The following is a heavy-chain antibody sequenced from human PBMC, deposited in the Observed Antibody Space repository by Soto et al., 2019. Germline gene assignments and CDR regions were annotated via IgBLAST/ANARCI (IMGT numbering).Heavy chain of an antibody. J-gene: IGHJ4*02. V-gene: IGHV3-23*01. D-gene: IGHD4-4*01. Sequence: EVQLLESGGGLGQPGGSLRLSCAASGFPFSTYVMSWVRQAPGKGLDWVSSISASGSNGFYTDSVKGRFIISRDNSKNTLYLQMNSLRVDDTALYFCAKGDSDYYFDSLGQGTLVTVSS. CDR1: GFPFSTYV. CDR2: ISASGSNG. CDR3: AKGDSDYYFDS.